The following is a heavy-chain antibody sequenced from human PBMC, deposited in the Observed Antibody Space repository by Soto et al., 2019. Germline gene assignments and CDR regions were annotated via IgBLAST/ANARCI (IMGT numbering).Heavy chain of an antibody. J-gene: IGHJ5*02. CDR3: ARHYYDGIWFDP. CDR1: GGSISSGDYY. D-gene: IGHD3-22*01. Sequence: SETLSLTCTVSGGSISSGDYYWILIRQPPGKGLEWIGYIYYSGSTYYNPSLKSRVTISVDTSKNQFSLKLSSVTAADTAVYYCARHYYDGIWFDPWGQGTLVTVSS. V-gene: IGHV4-30-4*01. CDR2: IYYSGST.